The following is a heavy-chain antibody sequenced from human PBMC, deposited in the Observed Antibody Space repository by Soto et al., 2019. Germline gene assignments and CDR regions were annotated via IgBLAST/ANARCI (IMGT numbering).Heavy chain of an antibody. CDR2: IYYSGST. Sequence: PSETLSLTCTVSGGSISSSSYYWGWIRQPPGKGLEWIGSIYYSGSTYYNPSLKSRVTISVDTSKNQFSLKLSSVTAADTAVYYCARRDGVYYFDYWGKGTLVTVSS. CDR1: GGSISSSSYY. V-gene: IGHV4-39*01. J-gene: IGHJ4*02. D-gene: IGHD3-3*01. CDR3: ARRDGVYYFDY.